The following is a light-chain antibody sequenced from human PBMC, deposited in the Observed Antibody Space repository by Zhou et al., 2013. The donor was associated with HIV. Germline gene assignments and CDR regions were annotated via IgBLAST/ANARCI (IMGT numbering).Light chain of an antibody. CDR2: AAS. CDR1: QGISSY. V-gene: IGKV1-9*01. Sequence: IQLTQSPSFLSASVGDRVTVTCRASQGISSYLAWYQQKPGKAPKLLIYAASTLQSGVPSRFSGSGSGTEFTLTISSLQPEDFATYYCQQLNSYPGTFGGGTKVGHQT. CDR3: QQLNSYPGT. J-gene: IGKJ4*01.